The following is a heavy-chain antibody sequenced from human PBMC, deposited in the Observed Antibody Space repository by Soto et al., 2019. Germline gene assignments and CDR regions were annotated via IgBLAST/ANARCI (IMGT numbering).Heavy chain of an antibody. CDR2: IYYNGNT. J-gene: IGHJ4*02. Sequence: QVHLQESGPGLVKPSHTLSLTCTVSGGSISSGFYYWSWIRHHPGKGLEWIGYIYYNGNTDYIPSLRSRLTLSADTSKNQFSLRLGSVTAADTAVYYCARGGRIPTYCDYWGQGILVTVSS. CDR1: GGSISSGFYY. CDR3: ARGGRIPTYCDY. V-gene: IGHV4-31*03. D-gene: IGHD5-18*01.